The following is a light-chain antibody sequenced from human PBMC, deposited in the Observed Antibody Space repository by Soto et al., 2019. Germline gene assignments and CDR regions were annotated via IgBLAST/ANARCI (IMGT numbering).Light chain of an antibody. V-gene: IGKV1-5*01. CDR3: PQYNTLPGT. CDR1: QTITTW. J-gene: IGKJ1*01. CDR2: DAC. Sequence: DIQMSQSPSSLSASVGDRVTITCRPSQTITTWLAWYQQKPGKAPKVXIYDACTLESGVPSRFSGSGVGTDFSRTISSLQPDDVQSDYCPQYNTLPGTFGQGTQVDIK.